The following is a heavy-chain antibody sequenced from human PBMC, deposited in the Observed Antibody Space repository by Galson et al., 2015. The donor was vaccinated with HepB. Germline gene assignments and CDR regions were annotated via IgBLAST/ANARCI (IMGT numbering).Heavy chain of an antibody. Sequence: SVKVSCKASGYTFTGYYMHWVRQAPGQGLEWMGWINPNSGGTNFAQKFQGRVTMTRDTSISTAYMELSKLRSDDTAVYYCARDSTNQHWGQGTLVTVSS. CDR2: INPNSGGT. CDR3: ARDSTNQH. CDR1: GYTFTGYY. V-gene: IGHV1-2*02. D-gene: IGHD1-26*01. J-gene: IGHJ1*01.